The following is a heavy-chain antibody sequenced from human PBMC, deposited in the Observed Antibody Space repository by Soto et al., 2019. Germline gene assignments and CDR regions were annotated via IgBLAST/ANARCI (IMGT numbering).Heavy chain of an antibody. CDR1: GGSISSSNW. Sequence: QVQLQESGPGPVKPSGTLSLTCGVSGGSISSSNWWSWVRQSPGKGLEWVGEIYQSGSTNCNRSLEGRVRIAVVKSKNQFSLKLRSVSAAVTAVYNSARAAGVLPYYYYMDVWGKGTTLTVSS. CDR2: IYQSGST. CDR3: ARAAGVLPYYYYMDV. V-gene: IGHV4-4*02. D-gene: IGHD6-19*01. J-gene: IGHJ6*03.